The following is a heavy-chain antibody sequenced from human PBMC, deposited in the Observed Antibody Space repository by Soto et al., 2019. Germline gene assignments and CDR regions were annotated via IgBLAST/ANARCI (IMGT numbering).Heavy chain of an antibody. V-gene: IGHV3-64*01. CDR2: ISSDGSST. CDR3: AARYCGRTSCFHFDY. D-gene: IGHD2-2*01. CDR1: GLNFIGYC. J-gene: IGHJ4*02. Sequence: GGSMRVSCAAAGLNFIGYCRHWVRKNTGKGLEYVSAISSDGSSTYYANSVKGRFTISRDNSKNTLYLQMGSLRPEDMAVYYCAARYCGRTSCFHFDYWGQGALVTVSS.